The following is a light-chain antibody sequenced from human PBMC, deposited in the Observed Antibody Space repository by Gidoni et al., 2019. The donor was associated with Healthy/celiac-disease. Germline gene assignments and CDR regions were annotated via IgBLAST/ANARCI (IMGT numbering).Light chain of an antibody. CDR1: QDISNY. J-gene: IGKJ3*01. V-gene: IGKV1-33*01. CDR2: DAS. CDR3: QQYDNLLVT. Sequence: DIQMTQSPSSLSASVGDRVTITCQASQDISNYLNWYQQKPGKDPKLLIYDASNLETGVPSRFRGSGSGTDFTCTISSLQPEDIATYYCQQYDNLLVTFGPGTKVDIK.